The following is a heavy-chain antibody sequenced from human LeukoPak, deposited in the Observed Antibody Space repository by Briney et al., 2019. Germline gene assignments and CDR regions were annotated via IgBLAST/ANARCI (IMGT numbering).Heavy chain of an antibody. D-gene: IGHD3-16*02. CDR2: IIPIFDTP. Sequence: SVTVSCKGSGGIFCSYAINWVRQAPGQGLEWLGRIIPIFDTPNYAQTFQGRVTISADKATRTVYMELTSLRSEDTALYYCAKGSRLREAGSYRFWGQGTLVTVSS. CDR1: GGIFCSYA. J-gene: IGHJ4*02. V-gene: IGHV1-69*06. CDR3: AKGSRLREAGSYRF.